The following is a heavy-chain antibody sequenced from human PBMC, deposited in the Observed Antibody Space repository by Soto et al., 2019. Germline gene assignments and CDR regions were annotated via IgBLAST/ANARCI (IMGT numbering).Heavy chain of an antibody. CDR2: FDPEDGET. V-gene: IGHV1-24*01. CDR1: GYTLTELS. Sequence: GASVKVSCKVSGYTLTELSMHWVRQAPGKGLEWMGGFDPEDGETIYAQKFQGRVTMTEDTSTDTAYMELSSLSFEDTAVYYCATRHSLAYCGGDCYYYFDYWGQGTLVTVSS. D-gene: IGHD2-21*02. J-gene: IGHJ4*02. CDR3: ATRHSLAYCGGDCYYYFDY.